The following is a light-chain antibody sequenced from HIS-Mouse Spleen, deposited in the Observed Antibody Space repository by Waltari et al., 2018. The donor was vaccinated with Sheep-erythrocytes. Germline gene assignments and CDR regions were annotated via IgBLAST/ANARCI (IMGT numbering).Light chain of an antibody. J-gene: IGKJ4*01. CDR1: QSVLYSSNNKNY. CDR3: QQYYSTLLT. Sequence: DIVMTQSPDSLAVSLGERATINCKSSQSVLYSSNNKNYLAWYQQKPGQPPNLLIYSASTRESGVPDRFSGRGSGTEFTLTISSLQAEDVAVYYCQQYYSTLLTFGGGTKVEIK. V-gene: IGKV4-1*01. CDR2: SAS.